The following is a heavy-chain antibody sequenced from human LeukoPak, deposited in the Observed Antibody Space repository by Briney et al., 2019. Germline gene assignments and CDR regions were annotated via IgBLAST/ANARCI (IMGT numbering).Heavy chain of an antibody. J-gene: IGHJ4*02. CDR3: AKEWGSHGYPLFDY. D-gene: IGHD5-18*01. V-gene: IGHV3-21*04. Sequence: PGGSLRLSCAASGFTFSSYSMNWVRQAPGKGLEWVSSISSSSSYIYYADSVKGRFTISRDNAKNSLYLQMNSLRAEDTAVYYCAKEWGSHGYPLFDYWGQGTLVTVSS. CDR2: ISSSSSYI. CDR1: GFTFSSYS.